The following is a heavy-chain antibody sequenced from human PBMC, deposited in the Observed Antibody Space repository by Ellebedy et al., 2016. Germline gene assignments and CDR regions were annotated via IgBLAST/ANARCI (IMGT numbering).Heavy chain of an antibody. CDR3: SREYSNTWYADF. CDR1: GFTFSSYS. Sequence: GESLKISXAASGFTFSSYSMNWVRQAPGKRLEWLSYISSSSSTIWYADSVKGRFTVSRDNAKNSLYLQMNSLRDEDSAVYYCSREYSNTWYADFWGQGTLVTVSS. V-gene: IGHV3-48*02. CDR2: ISSSSSTI. D-gene: IGHD6-13*01. J-gene: IGHJ4*02.